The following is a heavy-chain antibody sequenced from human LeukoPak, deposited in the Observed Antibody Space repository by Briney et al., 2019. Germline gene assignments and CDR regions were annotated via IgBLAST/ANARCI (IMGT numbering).Heavy chain of an antibody. J-gene: IGHJ4*02. CDR2: ITIGGGRT. CDR3: AREWAGPSFDY. Sequence: GGSLRLSCEASGFTFSSYAMAWVRQAPGKGLEWVSSITIGGGRTYYADSVKGRFTISRDNTKNSLYLQMNSLRAEDTAVYFCAREWAGPSFDYWGQGTLVTVSS. D-gene: IGHD6-19*01. V-gene: IGHV3-23*01. CDR1: GFTFSSYA.